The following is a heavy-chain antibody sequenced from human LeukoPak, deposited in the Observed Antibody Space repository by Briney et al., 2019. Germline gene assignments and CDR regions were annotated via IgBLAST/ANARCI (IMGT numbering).Heavy chain of an antibody. CDR3: VRLFGGVTTFDY. CDR1: GFTFSTYS. CDR2: INQDGSAE. Sequence: PGGSLRLSCAASGFTFSTYSVRWVPQAPGKGLDWGASINQDGSAEYYVASVRGRFTISRDNDKNSLYLQVHSLRVDDTAVHYCVRLFGGVTTFDYWGQGPLVPVSS. D-gene: IGHD4-17*01. V-gene: IGHV3-7*01. J-gene: IGHJ4*02.